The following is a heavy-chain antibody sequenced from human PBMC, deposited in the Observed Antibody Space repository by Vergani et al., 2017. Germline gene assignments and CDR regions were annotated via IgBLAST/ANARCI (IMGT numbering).Heavy chain of an antibody. J-gene: IGHJ6*02. CDR3: ARDQGLTFGGVIVRCGMDV. CDR2: ISAYNGNT. CDR1: GYTFTSYG. Sequence: QVQLVQSGAEVKKPGASVKVSCKASGYTFTSYGISWVRQAPGQGLEWMGWISAYNGNTNYAQKLQGRVTMTTDTSTSTAYMELRSLRSDDTAVYYWARDQGLTFGGVIVRCGMDVWGQGTTVTVSS. V-gene: IGHV1-18*01. D-gene: IGHD3-16*02.